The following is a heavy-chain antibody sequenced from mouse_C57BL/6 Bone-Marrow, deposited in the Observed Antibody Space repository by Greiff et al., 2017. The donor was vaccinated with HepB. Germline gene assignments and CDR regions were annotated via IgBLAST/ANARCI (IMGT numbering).Heavy chain of an antibody. J-gene: IGHJ2*01. CDR2: IKLNTGGT. CDR1: GYTFTDYN. CDR3: ASWDYFDY. D-gene: IGHD4-1*01. Sequence: VQLQQSGPELVKPGASVKMSCKASGYTFTDYNMHWVKQSHGKSLEWIGYIKLNTGGTKYNQKFKGKATLTVNKSSSTAYMELRSLTSEASAVYYCASWDYFDYWGQGTTLTVSS. V-gene: IGHV1-22*01.